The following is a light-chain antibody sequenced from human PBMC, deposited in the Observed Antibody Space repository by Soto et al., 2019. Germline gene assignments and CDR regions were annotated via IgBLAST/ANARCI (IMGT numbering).Light chain of an antibody. CDR2: EVS. J-gene: IGLJ1*01. V-gene: IGLV2-14*01. CDR1: SSDVGGYHY. CDR3: SSYGSTSSRYV. Sequence: QSALTQPASVSGSPGQSITISCTGTSSDVGGYHYVSWYQHHPGKAHKLMIYEVSNRPSGVSNRFSGSKSGNTASLTISGLQAEDEADYFCSSYGSTSSRYVFGTGTKLTVL.